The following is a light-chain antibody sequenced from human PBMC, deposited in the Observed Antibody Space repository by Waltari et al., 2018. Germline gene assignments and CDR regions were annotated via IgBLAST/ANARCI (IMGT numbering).Light chain of an antibody. J-gene: IGKJ1*01. CDR1: QSLSIY. Sequence: EIVLTQSPGTLSLSPGERATLSCRASQSLSIYLAWYQQQPGRAPRLLIYHASCRATGVPDRFSGSGAGTDFSLTISRLEPEDFAVYYCQHYVSLPVTFGQGTKVEIK. CDR2: HAS. CDR3: QHYVSLPVT. V-gene: IGKV3-20*01.